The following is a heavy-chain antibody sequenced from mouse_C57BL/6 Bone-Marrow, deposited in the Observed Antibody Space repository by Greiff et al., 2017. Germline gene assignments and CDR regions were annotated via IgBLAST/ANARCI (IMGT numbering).Heavy chain of an antibody. D-gene: IGHD1-1*01. J-gene: IGHJ1*03. V-gene: IGHV14-4*01. CDR1: GFNIKDDY. CDR2: IDPENGDT. CDR3: TTRYYGSPWYFDV. Sequence: EVNVVESGAELVRPGASVKLSCTASGFNIKDDYMHWVKQRPEQGLEWIGWIDPENGDTEYASKFQGKATITADTSSNTAYLQLSSLTSEDTAVYYCTTRYYGSPWYFDVWGTGTTVTVSS.